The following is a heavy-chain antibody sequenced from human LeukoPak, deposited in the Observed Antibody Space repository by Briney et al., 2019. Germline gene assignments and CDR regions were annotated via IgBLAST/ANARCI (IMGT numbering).Heavy chain of an antibody. Sequence: GGSLRLSCAASGFTFSSYAMHWVRQAPGKGLEWVAVISYDGSNKYYADSVKDRFTISRDNSKNTLYLQMNSLRAEDTAVYYCARDGGLAAAFDYWGQGTLVTVSS. J-gene: IGHJ4*02. D-gene: IGHD6-13*01. CDR3: ARDGGLAAAFDY. CDR1: GFTFSSYA. CDR2: ISYDGSNK. V-gene: IGHV3-30-3*01.